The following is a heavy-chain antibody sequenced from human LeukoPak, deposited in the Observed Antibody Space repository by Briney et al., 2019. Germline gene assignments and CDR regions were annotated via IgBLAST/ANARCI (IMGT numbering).Heavy chain of an antibody. J-gene: IGHJ4*02. CDR1: GFTFTNCS. Sequence: AGGSLRLSCAASGFTFTNCSMNWVRQAPGQGLERVSSISSSSIYIYYADSVKGRFTISRDNPKNLLYLQMSSLRVEDTAVYYCARLGSSWQLDYWGQGTLVTVSS. D-gene: IGHD6-13*01. V-gene: IGHV3-21*06. CDR3: ARLGSSWQLDY. CDR2: ISSSSIYI.